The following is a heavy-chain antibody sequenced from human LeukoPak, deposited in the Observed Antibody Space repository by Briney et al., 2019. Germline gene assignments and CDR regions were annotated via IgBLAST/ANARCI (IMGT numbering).Heavy chain of an antibody. CDR2: INSNGNT. CDR1: GFSISGYA. J-gene: IGHJ5*02. D-gene: IGHD6-6*01. Sequence: ASLRLSCAASGFSISGYAMSWVRQAPGKGLEWVSGINSNGNTYNADSVKGRFTISRDNSKNTLYLQMNSLRVEDTAVYYCAKDQVGWTSSRFDPWGQGTVVTVSS. CDR3: AKDQVGWTSSRFDP. V-gene: IGHV3-23*01.